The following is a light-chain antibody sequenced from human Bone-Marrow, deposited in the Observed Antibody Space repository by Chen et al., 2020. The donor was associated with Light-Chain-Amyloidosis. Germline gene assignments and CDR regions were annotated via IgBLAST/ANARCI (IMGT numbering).Light chain of an antibody. V-gene: IGLV3-21*02. CDR3: QVWDGGSDHAV. CDR2: DDS. CDR1: NSGSTS. Sequence: SYVLTQPSSVSVAPGQTATIACGGNNSGSTSVHWYQQTPGQAPLLGVYDDSDRPSGIPERLSGSNSGNAATLTISRVEAGDEADYCGQVWDGGSDHAVVDGGAKLTVL. J-gene: IGLJ3*02.